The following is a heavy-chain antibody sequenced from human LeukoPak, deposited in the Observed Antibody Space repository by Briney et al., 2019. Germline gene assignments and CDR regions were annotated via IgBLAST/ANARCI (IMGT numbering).Heavy chain of an antibody. CDR3: ARIYCGGGSCYCDY. D-gene: IGHD2-15*01. CDR1: GVSISSYY. CDR2: IYTSGST. Sequence: PSETLSLTCTVSGVSISSYYWTWIRQPAGKGLEWIGRIYTSGSTNYNPSLKSRISMSRDTSKNQLSLELNSVTVADTAVYYCARIYCGGGSCYCDYWGQGTLASVSS. V-gene: IGHV4-4*07. J-gene: IGHJ4*02.